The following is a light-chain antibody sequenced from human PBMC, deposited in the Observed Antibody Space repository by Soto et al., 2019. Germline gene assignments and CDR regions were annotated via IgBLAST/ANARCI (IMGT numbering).Light chain of an antibody. Sequence: QSVLTQPASVSGSPGQSITISCTGTSSDVGGYNYVSWYQQHPGKAPKVMVYDVINRPSGVSNRFSGSKSGNTASLTISGLQAEDEADYYCSSYTSSNTLVFGGGTKLTVL. CDR2: DVI. J-gene: IGLJ2*01. CDR3: SSYTSSNTLV. V-gene: IGLV2-14*01. CDR1: SSDVGGYNY.